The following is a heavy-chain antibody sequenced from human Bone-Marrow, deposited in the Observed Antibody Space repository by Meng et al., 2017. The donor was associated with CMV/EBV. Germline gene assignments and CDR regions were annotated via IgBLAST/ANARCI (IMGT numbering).Heavy chain of an antibody. D-gene: IGHD4-11*01. Sequence: SETLSLTCTVSGGSISSYYWSWIRQPPGKGQEWIGYIYYSGSTNYNPSLKSRVTISVDTSKNQFSLKLSSVTASDTAVYYCARKGLDYSIFNWVQGTLVTVSS. CDR2: IYYSGST. V-gene: IGHV4-59*01. CDR3: ARKGLDYSIFN. CDR1: GGSISSYY. J-gene: IGHJ4*02.